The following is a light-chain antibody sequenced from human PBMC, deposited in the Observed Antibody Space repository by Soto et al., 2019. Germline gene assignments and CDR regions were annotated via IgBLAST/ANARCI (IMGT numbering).Light chain of an antibody. CDR1: VSVGSN. Sequence: EAVLTQSPGTVSVSPGERVTLSCRASVSVGSNLAWYQQKPGQAPRLLIYDASTSATGVPARFSGSGSETEFTLTISSLQSEDCAVYYCQHCSVWPTFGQGTKVEIK. V-gene: IGKV3-15*01. CDR3: QHCSVWPT. CDR2: DAS. J-gene: IGKJ1*01.